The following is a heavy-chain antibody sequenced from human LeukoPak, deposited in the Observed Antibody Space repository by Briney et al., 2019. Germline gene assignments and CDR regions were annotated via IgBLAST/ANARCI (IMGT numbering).Heavy chain of an antibody. J-gene: IGHJ4*02. V-gene: IGHV4-34*01. CDR1: GGSFSGYY. CDR3: ARRHLGFCSGGSCRDFDY. D-gene: IGHD2-15*01. CDR2: IHYSGST. Sequence: SETLSLTCAVYGGSFSGYYWSWIRQPPGKGREWIGEIHYSGSTNYNPTLKSRVNISVDTSKNKFSLKLSSVTAADTAVYYCARRHLGFCSGGSCRDFDYWGQGTLVTVSS.